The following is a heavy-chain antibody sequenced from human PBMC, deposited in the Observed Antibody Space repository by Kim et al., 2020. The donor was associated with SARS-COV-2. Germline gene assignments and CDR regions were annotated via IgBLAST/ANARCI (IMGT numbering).Heavy chain of an antibody. J-gene: IGHJ5*02. V-gene: IGHV4-34*01. CDR3: ARQPTRPVGP. D-gene: IGHD2-15*01. Sequence: STTYTTSLKRRVTIAIDTSKDQFSLKRSSVTAEDTAVYYCARQPTRPVGPWGQGTLVTVSS. CDR2: ST.